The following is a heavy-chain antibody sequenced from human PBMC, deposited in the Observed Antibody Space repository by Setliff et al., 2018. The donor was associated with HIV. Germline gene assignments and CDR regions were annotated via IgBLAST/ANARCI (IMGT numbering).Heavy chain of an antibody. D-gene: IGHD4-17*01. Sequence: SETLSLTCTVSGGSASNSRNYYWAWIRQPPGKGLGWIGTIYYSGTTHYNPSLNSRVIISVDTSKNQFSLRLNSVTAADTAVYYCARHSLGNIGDYIRIGAIDIWGQGTMVTVSS. CDR3: ARHSLGNIGDYIRIGAIDI. J-gene: IGHJ3*02. V-gene: IGHV4-39*01. CDR2: IYYSGTT. CDR1: GGSASNSRNYY.